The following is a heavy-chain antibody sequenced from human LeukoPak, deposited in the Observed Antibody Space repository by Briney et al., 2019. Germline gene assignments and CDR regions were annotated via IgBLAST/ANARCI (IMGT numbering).Heavy chain of an antibody. Sequence: GGSLTLSCAASGFTLSSNYMSWVRQPPPKGLEWVSVIYSGGSTYYADSVTDRFTISRDNYKNTLYLHINSLRAADTAVYYCAVGYYDCSGCYYGSTHGGQGTLVTVSS. CDR3: AVGYYDCSGCYYGSTH. CDR2: IYSGGST. V-gene: IGHV3-66*01. J-gene: IGHJ4*02. CDR1: GFTLSSNY. D-gene: IGHD3-22*01.